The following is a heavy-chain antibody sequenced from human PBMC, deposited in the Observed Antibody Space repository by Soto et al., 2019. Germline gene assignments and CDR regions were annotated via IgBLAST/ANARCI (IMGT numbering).Heavy chain of an antibody. Sequence: QVQLVQSGTEVKKPGSSVQVSCKASGGSLSNYLITWVRQAPGQGLGWMGEIIPIFGTSNSAQRFQGRVTITAVESTSTVYMELSNLRSEDTAVYYCARGGVDTVTFDYWGQGTLVTVSS. CDR3: ARGGVDTVTFDY. V-gene: IGHV1-69*01. CDR1: GGSLSNYL. J-gene: IGHJ4*02. CDR2: IIPIFGTS. D-gene: IGHD5-18*01.